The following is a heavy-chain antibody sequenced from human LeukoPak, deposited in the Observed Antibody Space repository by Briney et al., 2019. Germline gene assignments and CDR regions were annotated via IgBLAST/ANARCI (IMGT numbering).Heavy chain of an antibody. CDR3: ARSRGYSYGYFDY. D-gene: IGHD5-18*01. J-gene: IGHJ4*02. V-gene: IGHV4-34*01. Sequence: SEILSLTCAVYGGSFSGYYWSWIRQPPGKGLEWIGEINHSGSTNYNPSLKSRVTISVDTSKNQFSLKLSSVTAADTAVYYCARSRGYSYGYFDYWGQGTLVTVSS. CDR1: GGSFSGYY. CDR2: INHSGST.